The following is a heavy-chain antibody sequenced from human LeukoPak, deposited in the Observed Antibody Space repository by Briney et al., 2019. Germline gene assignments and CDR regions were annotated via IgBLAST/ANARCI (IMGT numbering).Heavy chain of an antibody. CDR3: AREGVDTAMVRSFGIDY. D-gene: IGHD5-18*01. Sequence: GGSLRLSCAASGFTFSDYYMSWIRQAPGKGLEWVSYISSSGSTIYYADSVKGRFTISRDNAKNSLYLQMNSLRAEDTAVYYCAREGVDTAMVRSFGIDYWGQGTLVTVSS. V-gene: IGHV3-11*01. CDR1: GFTFSDYY. CDR2: ISSSGSTI. J-gene: IGHJ4*02.